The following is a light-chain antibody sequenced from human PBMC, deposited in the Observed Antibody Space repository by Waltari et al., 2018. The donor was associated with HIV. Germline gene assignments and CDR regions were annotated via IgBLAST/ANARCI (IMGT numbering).Light chain of an antibody. Sequence: QSVLTQPPSVSAPPGQKVTISCSGSSSNLGNYNVSWYQQLPGTAPRLLINDNNTRPSGIPDRFSGSKSGTSASLGIAGLQTGDEADYYCASWDFSLSAVLFGGGTKLTVL. J-gene: IGLJ2*01. CDR3: ASWDFSLSAVL. V-gene: IGLV1-51*01. CDR2: DNN. CDR1: SSNLGNYN.